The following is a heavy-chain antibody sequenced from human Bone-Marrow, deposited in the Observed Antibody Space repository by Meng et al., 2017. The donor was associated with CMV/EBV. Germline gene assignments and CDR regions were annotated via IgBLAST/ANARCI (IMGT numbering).Heavy chain of an antibody. Sequence: QAPLVQSGADVRMPGSSAKISCKASGGPVNNDAITWVRQAPGQGLEWMGCIIPIFGTANYAQKFQGRVTIIADKSTNTNYMELSSLRSEDTAVYYCERGQQYMDFWGQGTLVTVSS. J-gene: IGHJ4*02. CDR3: ERGQQYMDF. CDR2: IIPIFGTA. V-gene: IGHV1-69*06. D-gene: IGHD6-13*01. CDR1: GGPVNNDA.